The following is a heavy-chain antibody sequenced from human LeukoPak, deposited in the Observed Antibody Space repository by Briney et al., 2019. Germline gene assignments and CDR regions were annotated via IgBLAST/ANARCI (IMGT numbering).Heavy chain of an antibody. CDR1: GFTFDDYA. Sequence: PGGSLRLSCAASGFTFDDYAMHWVRQAPGKGLEWVSLISWDGGSTYYADSVKGRFTISRDNSKNSLYLQMNSLRAEDTALYYCAKDTGGWEPTGLDYWGQGTLVTVSS. CDR2: ISWDGGST. D-gene: IGHD1-26*01. V-gene: IGHV3-43D*03. CDR3: AKDTGGWEPTGLDY. J-gene: IGHJ4*02.